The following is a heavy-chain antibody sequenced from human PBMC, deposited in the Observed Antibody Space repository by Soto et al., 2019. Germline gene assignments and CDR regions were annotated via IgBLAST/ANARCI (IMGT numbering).Heavy chain of an antibody. CDR2: ISAHNDNT. J-gene: IGHJ4*02. V-gene: IGHV1-18*01. CDR1: GYTFTSYG. CDR3: ARGRYGDY. Sequence: QVHLVQSGAEVKKPGASVKVSCKCSGYTFTSYGITWVRQAPGQGLEWMGWISAHNDNTDYAQKLQGRVTVTRDTXXXXXYMELRSLRSDDTAVYYCARGRYGDYWGQGALVTVSS. D-gene: IGHD1-1*01.